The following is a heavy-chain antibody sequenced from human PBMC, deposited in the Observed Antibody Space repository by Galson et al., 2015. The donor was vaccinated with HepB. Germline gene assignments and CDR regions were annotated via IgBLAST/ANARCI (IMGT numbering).Heavy chain of an antibody. V-gene: IGHV1-2*04. CDR3: AREGMTAWESESYYGLDV. D-gene: IGHD1-26*01. Sequence: SVKVSCKASGYTFTDYYMHWVRQAPGQGLEWMGWINPNSGDTNYAQKFQGWVTMTRDTSVSTAYMELNSLDDTAVYYCAREGMTAWESESYYGLDVWGQGTTVTVFS. CDR2: INPNSGDT. J-gene: IGHJ6*02. CDR1: GYTFTDYY.